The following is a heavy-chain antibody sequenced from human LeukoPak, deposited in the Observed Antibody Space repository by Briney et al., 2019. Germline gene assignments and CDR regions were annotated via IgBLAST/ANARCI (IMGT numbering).Heavy chain of an antibody. J-gene: IGHJ3*02. Sequence: SETLSLTCTVSGGSLSSYYWSWIRQPAGKGLELIGRIYTSGSTNYNPSLKSRVAISVDTSKNQFSLKLSSVTAADTAVYYCARREWELLGTFDIWGQGTMVTVSS. CDR2: IYTSGST. V-gene: IGHV4-4*07. CDR1: GGSLSSYY. D-gene: IGHD1-26*01. CDR3: ARREWELLGTFDI.